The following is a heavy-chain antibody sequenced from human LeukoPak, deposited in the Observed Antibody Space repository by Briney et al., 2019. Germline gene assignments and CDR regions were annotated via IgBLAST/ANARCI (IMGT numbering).Heavy chain of an antibody. J-gene: IGHJ4*02. V-gene: IGHV3-30*18. Sequence: GRSLRLSCAASGFTFSSYGMHGVRQAPGKGLEWVAVISYDGSNKYYADSVKGRFTISRDNSKNTLYLQMNSLRAEDTAVYYCAKEPDDKEYYFDYWGQGTLVTVSS. CDR2: ISYDGSNK. D-gene: IGHD1-14*01. CDR3: AKEPDDKEYYFDY. CDR1: GFTFSSYG.